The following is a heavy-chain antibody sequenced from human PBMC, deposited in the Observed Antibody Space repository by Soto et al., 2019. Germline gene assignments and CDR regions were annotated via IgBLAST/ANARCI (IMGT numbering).Heavy chain of an antibody. V-gene: IGHV1-69*02. CDR1: GGSFISYT. CDR3: AKSLLFVYHAYMDV. CDR2: IIPIQGRA. D-gene: IGHD2-2*01. Sequence: QVQLVQSGAELKKPASSVKVSCEASGGSFISYTFTWVRQAPGQGLEWMGRIIPIQGRANYALKLQDRVTITADRSTKTVYMELRSLRPEDTAVYYCAKSLLFVYHAYMDVWGKGTTVNVSS. J-gene: IGHJ6*03.